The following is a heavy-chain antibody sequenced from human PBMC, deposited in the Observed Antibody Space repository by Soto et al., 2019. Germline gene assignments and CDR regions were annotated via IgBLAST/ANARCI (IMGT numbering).Heavy chain of an antibody. J-gene: IGHJ3*02. D-gene: IGHD1-26*01. Sequence: ASVKVSCKASGYTFTSYGMHWVRQAPGQRLEWMGWINAGNGNTKYSQKFQGRVTITRDTSASTAYMELSSLRSEDTAIYYCARLRDTSRLSAFDIWGQGTVVTVSS. CDR1: GYTFTSYG. CDR3: ARLRDTSRLSAFDI. V-gene: IGHV1-3*01. CDR2: INAGNGNT.